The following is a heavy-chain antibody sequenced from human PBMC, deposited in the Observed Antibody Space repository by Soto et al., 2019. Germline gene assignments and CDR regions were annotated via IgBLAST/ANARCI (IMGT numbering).Heavy chain of an antibody. V-gene: IGHV3-23*01. CDR1: GLSFSRYA. CDR2: MTGSGGDI. J-gene: IGHJ4*02. Sequence: PGGSLRLSCAASGLSFSRYAMMWVRQAPGKGQEWVAGMTGSGGDIRYADSVKGRFTISKDNSKNTLYLQMNSLRAEDTAIYYCAKDAVYNDGLWLVANWGQGTLVTVSS. CDR3: AKDAVYNDGLWLVAN. D-gene: IGHD5-12*01.